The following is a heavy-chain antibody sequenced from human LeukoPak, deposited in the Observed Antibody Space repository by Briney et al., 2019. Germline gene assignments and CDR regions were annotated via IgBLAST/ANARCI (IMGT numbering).Heavy chain of an antibody. J-gene: IGHJ4*02. V-gene: IGHV3-21*01. CDR2: ISSSSSYI. CDR1: GFTFSSYS. Sequence: PGGSLRLSCAASGFTFSSYSMNWVRQAPGKGLEWVSSISSSSSYIYYADSVKGRFTISRDNAKNSLYLQMNSLRAEDTAVYYCARDSPTGTSQAIDYWGQGTLVTVSS. D-gene: IGHD4-17*01. CDR3: ARDSPTGTSQAIDY.